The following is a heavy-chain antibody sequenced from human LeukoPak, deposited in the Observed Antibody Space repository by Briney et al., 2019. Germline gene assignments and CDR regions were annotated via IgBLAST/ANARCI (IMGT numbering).Heavy chain of an antibody. Sequence: GGSLRLSCAASGFTFSDYGMNWVRQTPGKGLEWLAFIQNDGSNTFYADSVNGRFTISRDNAKNSLYLQMNSLRAEDMALYYCAKDGTAMVKEYYFDYWGQGTLVTVSS. CDR1: GFTFSDYG. D-gene: IGHD5-18*01. CDR2: IQNDGSNT. J-gene: IGHJ4*02. V-gene: IGHV3-30*02. CDR3: AKDGTAMVKEYYFDY.